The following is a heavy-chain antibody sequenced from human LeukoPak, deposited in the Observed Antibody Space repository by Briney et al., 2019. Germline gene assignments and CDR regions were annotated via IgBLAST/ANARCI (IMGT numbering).Heavy chain of an antibody. Sequence: GGSLRLSCAASGFTFSSYAMSWVRQAPGKGLEWVSAISGSGGSTYYADSVKGRLTIFRDTSKNMLYLQMNSLRAEDTAVYYCVGSGWYGYFDYWGQGNLVTVSS. J-gene: IGHJ4*02. CDR2: ISGSGGST. D-gene: IGHD6-19*01. V-gene: IGHV3-23*01. CDR1: GFTFSSYA. CDR3: VGSGWYGYFDY.